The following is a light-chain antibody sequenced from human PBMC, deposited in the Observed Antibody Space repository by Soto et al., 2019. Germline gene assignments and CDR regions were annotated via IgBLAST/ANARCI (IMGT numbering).Light chain of an antibody. CDR3: QVWDSRRV. Sequence: SYELTQPPSVSVAPGKTARITCGGNNFGSKSVHWYQQKPGQAPVLVIYYDSDRPSGIPERFSGSNSGNTATLTISRVEAGDEADYYCQVWDSRRVFGGGTKLTVL. CDR2: YDS. V-gene: IGLV3-21*04. CDR1: NFGSKS. J-gene: IGLJ2*01.